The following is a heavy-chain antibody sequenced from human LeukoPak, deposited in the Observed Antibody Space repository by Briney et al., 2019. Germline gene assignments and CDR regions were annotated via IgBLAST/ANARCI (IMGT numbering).Heavy chain of an antibody. CDR1: GVSISSYY. D-gene: IGHD3-22*01. Sequence: SETLSPTCTVSGVSISSYYWSWIRQPPGKGLEWIGYIHNSGITNYNPSLKSRVTISVDTSKNQFSLKLSSVTAADTAVYYCARDRYYYDSSGTRWFDPWGQGTLVTVSS. CDR3: ARDRYYYDSSGTRWFDP. J-gene: IGHJ5*02. V-gene: IGHV4-59*01. CDR2: IHNSGIT.